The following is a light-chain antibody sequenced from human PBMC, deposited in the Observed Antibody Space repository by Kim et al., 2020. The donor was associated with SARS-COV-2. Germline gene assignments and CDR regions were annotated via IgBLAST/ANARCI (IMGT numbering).Light chain of an antibody. J-gene: IGLJ2*01. Sequence: SYELTQPPSVSVSPGQTASITCSGDGLGDKYASWYQQKPGQSPVLVICQDNKRPSGIPERFSGFNSGNTATLPISGTQSMDEADYYCQAWDSSTGIFGGGTQLTVL. CDR2: QDN. CDR3: QAWDSSTGI. V-gene: IGLV3-1*01. CDR1: GLGDKY.